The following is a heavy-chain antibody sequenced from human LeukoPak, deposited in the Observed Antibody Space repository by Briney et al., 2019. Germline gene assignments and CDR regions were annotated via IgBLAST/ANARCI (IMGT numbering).Heavy chain of an antibody. J-gene: IGHJ6*03. CDR3: ARARLIAAPYYYYYYMDV. CDR1: GGTFSSYA. CDR2: IIPIFGTA. D-gene: IGHD6-6*01. Sequence: GASVKVSCKASGGTFSSYAISWVRQAPGQGLEWMGGIIPIFGTANYAQKFQGRVTITADESTSTAYMELSSLRSEDTAVYYCARARLIAAPYYYYYYMDVWGKGTTVTVSS. V-gene: IGHV1-69*13.